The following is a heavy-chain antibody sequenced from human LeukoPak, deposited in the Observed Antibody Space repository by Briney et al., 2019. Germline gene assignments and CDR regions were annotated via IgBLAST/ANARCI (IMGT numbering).Heavy chain of an antibody. J-gene: IGHJ5*02. D-gene: IGHD6-19*01. CDR3: AGIRYSSGWYLENWFDP. CDR2: IIPIFGTA. CDR1: GGTFSSYA. Sequence: SVKVSCKASGGTFSSYAISWVRQAPGQGLEWMGGIIPIFGTANYAQKFQGRVTITADESTSTAYMELSSLRSEDTAVYYCAGIRYSSGWYLENWFDPWGQGTLVTVSS. V-gene: IGHV1-69*13.